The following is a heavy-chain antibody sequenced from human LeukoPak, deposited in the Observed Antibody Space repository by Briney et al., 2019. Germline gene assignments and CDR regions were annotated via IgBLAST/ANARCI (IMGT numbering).Heavy chain of an antibody. Sequence: PGASLRLSCAASGFTFSSYAMSWVRQASGKGLEWVSAISGSGGSTYYADSVKGRFTISRDNSKNTLYLQMNSLRAEDTAVYYCAKDWSSRFGESNWFDPWGQGTLVTVSS. CDR3: AKDWSSRFGESNWFDP. CDR1: GFTFSSYA. V-gene: IGHV3-23*01. J-gene: IGHJ5*02. D-gene: IGHD3-10*01. CDR2: ISGSGGST.